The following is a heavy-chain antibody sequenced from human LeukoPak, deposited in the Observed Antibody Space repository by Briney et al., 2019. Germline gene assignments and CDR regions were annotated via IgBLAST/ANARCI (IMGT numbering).Heavy chain of an antibody. V-gene: IGHV3-23*01. CDR1: GFTFSSYA. Sequence: PGGSLRLSCAASGFTFSSYAMSWVRQAPGKGLEWVSAISGSGAYTYYADSVKGGFTISRDNSKNTLYLQMNSLTAEDTAVYYCAKDLWFGELRGTYDYWGQGTLVTVSS. CDR3: AKDLWFGELRGTYDY. J-gene: IGHJ4*02. CDR2: ISGSGAYT. D-gene: IGHD3-10*01.